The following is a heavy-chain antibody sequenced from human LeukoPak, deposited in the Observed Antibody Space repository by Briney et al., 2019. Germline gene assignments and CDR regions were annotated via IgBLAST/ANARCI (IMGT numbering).Heavy chain of an antibody. CDR2: INHSGNT. V-gene: IGHV4-34*01. J-gene: IGHJ4*02. CDR1: GGSFSDYY. D-gene: IGHD2-2*01. Sequence: SETLSLTCAVYGGSFSDYYWSWLRQPPGKGLEWIGEINHSGNTYYNPSLKSRVTVSVDTSKNQFSLKLDSVTATDTAVYYCARTVGIVVIPGVQEDAYFDNWGQGTLVTVSS. CDR3: ARTVGIVVIPGVQEDAYFDN.